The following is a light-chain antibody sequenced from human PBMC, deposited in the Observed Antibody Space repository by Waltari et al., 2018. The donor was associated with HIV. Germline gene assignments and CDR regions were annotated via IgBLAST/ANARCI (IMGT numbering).Light chain of an antibody. J-gene: IGKJ1*01. CDR2: LGS. V-gene: IGKV2-28*01. CDR3: MQTVQTPRT. CDR1: QSLLHSNGYNC. Sequence: DIVMTQSPLSLPVTPGEPASISCNSSQSLLHSNGYNCLDWYLQKPGLSPQLLIYLGSNRASGGPDMFSGSGSGTDFTLKISRVEAEDVGVYYCMQTVQTPRTFGQGTKLEIK.